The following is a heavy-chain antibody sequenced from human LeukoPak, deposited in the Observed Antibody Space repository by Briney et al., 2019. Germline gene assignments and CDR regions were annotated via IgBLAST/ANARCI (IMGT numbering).Heavy chain of an antibody. CDR2: ISWNSINI. Sequence: QPGRSLRLSCAASGFTFDDYVMHWVRQAPGKGLEWVSGISWNSINIGYADSVKGRFTISRDNAKNSLYLQMNNLRAEDTALYYCAKATGFSSGWYLDYWGQGTLVTVSS. CDR3: AKATGFSSGWYLDY. CDR1: GFTFDDYV. J-gene: IGHJ4*02. V-gene: IGHV3-9*01. D-gene: IGHD6-19*01.